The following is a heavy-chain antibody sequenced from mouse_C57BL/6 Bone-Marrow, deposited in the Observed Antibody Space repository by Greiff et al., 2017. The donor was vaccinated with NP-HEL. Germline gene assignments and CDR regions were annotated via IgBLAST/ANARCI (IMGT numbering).Heavy chain of an antibody. J-gene: IGHJ3*01. Sequence: VQLQQSGAELVRPGTSVKVSCKASGYAFTNYLIEWVKQRPGQGLEWIGVINPGSGGTNYNEKFKGKATLTADKSSSTAYMQLSSLTSEDSAVYFGARCPYDGSFAYWGQGTLVTVSA. CDR1: GYAFTNYL. CDR3: ARCPYDGSFAY. D-gene: IGHD2-3*01. CDR2: INPGSGGT. V-gene: IGHV1-54*01.